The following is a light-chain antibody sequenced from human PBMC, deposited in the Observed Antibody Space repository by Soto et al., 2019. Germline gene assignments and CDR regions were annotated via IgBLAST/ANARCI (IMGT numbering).Light chain of an antibody. CDR2: AIS. CDR1: QSVTTY. CDR3: QQGYSTPWT. J-gene: IGKJ1*01. Sequence: DLQMTQSPSSLSASVGDRVTITCRASQSVTTYLHWYQQKAGEAPKLLIYAISNLQSGVSSRFSGSGSGTDFSLTINTLQPEDFATYYCQQGYSTPWTFDQGTKVEIK. V-gene: IGKV1-39*01.